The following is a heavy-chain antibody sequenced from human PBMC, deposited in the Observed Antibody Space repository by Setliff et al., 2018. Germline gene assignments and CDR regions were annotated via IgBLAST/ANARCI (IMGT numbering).Heavy chain of an antibody. CDR3: ARQPYSTTYYYYYYYMDV. J-gene: IGHJ6*03. CDR1: GGPINSDRYY. D-gene: IGHD6-13*01. CDR2: MYSSGST. Sequence: SLTCTVSGGPINSDRYYWGWIRQPPGKGLEWIGSMYSSGSTYYSPSLKSRVTMSIDTSKNQFSLNLNSVTAADTAVYYCARQPYSTTYYYYYYYMDVWGKGTTVTVSS. V-gene: IGHV4-39*01.